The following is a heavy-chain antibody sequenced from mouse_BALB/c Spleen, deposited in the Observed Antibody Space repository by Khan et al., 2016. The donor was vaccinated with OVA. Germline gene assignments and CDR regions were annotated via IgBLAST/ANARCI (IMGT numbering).Heavy chain of an antibody. CDR1: GYTFTSYT. J-gene: IGHJ3*01. CDR2: INPSNNYT. D-gene: IGHD2-14*01. Sequence: VQQSGAELARPGASVKMSCKASGYTFTSYTIPWIKLRPGQGLEWIGYINPSNNYTNYNQKFKDKATLTADKSSTTAYMQLSSLTSDDSAVYNCVIDGAYYRNDGWFAYWGQGTLVTVSA. CDR3: VIDGAYYRNDGWFAY. V-gene: IGHV1-4*01.